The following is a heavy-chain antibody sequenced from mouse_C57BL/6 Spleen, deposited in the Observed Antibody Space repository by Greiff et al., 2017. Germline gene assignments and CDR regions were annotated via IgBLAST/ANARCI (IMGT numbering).Heavy chain of an antibody. V-gene: IGHV2-5*01. CDR2: IWSGGST. Sequence: VQLKESGPGLVQPSQSLSITCTVSGFSLTSYGVHWVRQSPGKGLEWLGVIWSGGSTDYNAAFMSRLSITKDNSKSQVFFKMNSLQADDTAIYYCAKLGRENYAMDYWGQGTSVTVSS. CDR1: GFSLTSYG. J-gene: IGHJ4*01. D-gene: IGHD4-1*01. CDR3: AKLGRENYAMDY.